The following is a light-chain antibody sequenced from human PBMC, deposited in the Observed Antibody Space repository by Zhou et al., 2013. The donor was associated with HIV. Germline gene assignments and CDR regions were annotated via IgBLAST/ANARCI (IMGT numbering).Light chain of an antibody. V-gene: IGKV3-11*01. CDR3: QQRSNWPPT. Sequence: EIVLTQSPATLSLSPGERATLSCRASQSVSRFLAWYQQKPGQAPRLLIYDASSRATGIPARFSGSGSGTDFTLTISSLEPEDFAVYYCQQRSNWPPTFGQGTRLE. J-gene: IGKJ5*01. CDR2: DAS. CDR1: QSVSRF.